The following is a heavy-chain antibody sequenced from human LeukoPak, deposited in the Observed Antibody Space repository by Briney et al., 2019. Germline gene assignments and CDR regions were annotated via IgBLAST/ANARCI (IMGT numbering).Heavy chain of an antibody. CDR3: AKGRYYFYGSGSYYLDN. CDR2: ILYDRSTT. Sequence: PGRSLRLSCAASGFTFSNYGMHWVRQAPGKGLEWVAVILYDRSTTYYGDSVKGRFTISRDNSKNTLYLQMNSPRAEDTAVYYCAKGRYYFYGSGSYYLDNWGQGTLVTVSS. V-gene: IGHV3-30*18. CDR1: GFTFSNYG. D-gene: IGHD3-10*01. J-gene: IGHJ4*02.